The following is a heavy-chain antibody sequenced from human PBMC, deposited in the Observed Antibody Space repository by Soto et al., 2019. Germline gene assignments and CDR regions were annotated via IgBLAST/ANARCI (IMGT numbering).Heavy chain of an antibody. Sequence: SETLSLTCTVSGGSISSGDYYWSWIRQPPGKGLEWIGYIYYSGITYYNPSLKSRVTISVDTSKNQFSLKLSSVTAADTAAYYCARTPPLGYFDYWGQGTLVTVSS. J-gene: IGHJ4*02. CDR2: IYYSGIT. V-gene: IGHV4-30-4*01. CDR1: GGSISSGDYY. CDR3: ARTPPLGYFDY.